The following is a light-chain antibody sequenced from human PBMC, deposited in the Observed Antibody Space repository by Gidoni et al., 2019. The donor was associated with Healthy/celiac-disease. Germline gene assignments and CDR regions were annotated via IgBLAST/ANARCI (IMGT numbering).Light chain of an antibody. Sequence: DIHMTQSPSTLSASVGDRVTITCRASQSISSWLAWYQQKPGKAPKLLIYDASSLESGVPSRLSGSGAGTEFTLTIRRLQPDDFATYYCQQYNSSPYTFGQGTKLEIK. CDR1: QSISSW. CDR3: QQYNSSPYT. J-gene: IGKJ2*01. CDR2: DAS. V-gene: IGKV1-5*01.